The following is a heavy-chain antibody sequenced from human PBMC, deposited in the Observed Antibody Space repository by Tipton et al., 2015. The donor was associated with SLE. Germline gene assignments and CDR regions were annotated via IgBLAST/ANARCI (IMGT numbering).Heavy chain of an antibody. Sequence: SLRLSCAASGFTFSSHAMSWVRQAPGKGLEWVSVIYSGGSSTYYADSVKGRFTISRDNSKNTLYLQMNSLRAEDTAVYYCARGAKQQLVYFDYWGQGTLVTVSS. D-gene: IGHD6-13*01. CDR2: IYSGGSST. CDR1: GFTFSSHA. CDR3: ARGAKQQLVYFDY. V-gene: IGHV3-23*03. J-gene: IGHJ4*02.